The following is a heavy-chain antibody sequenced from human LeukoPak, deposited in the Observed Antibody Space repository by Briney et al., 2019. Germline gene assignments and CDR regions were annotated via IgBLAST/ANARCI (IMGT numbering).Heavy chain of an antibody. CDR1: GGTFSSYA. CDR2: IIPIFGTA. D-gene: IGHD3-9*01. Sequence: SVKVPCKASGGTFSSYAISWVRQAPGQGLEWMGGIIPIFGTANYAQKFQGRVTITADKSTSTAYMELSSLRSEDTAVYYCARDYCDILTGYFSFDYWGQGTLVTVSS. V-gene: IGHV1-69*06. J-gene: IGHJ4*02. CDR3: ARDYCDILTGYFSFDY.